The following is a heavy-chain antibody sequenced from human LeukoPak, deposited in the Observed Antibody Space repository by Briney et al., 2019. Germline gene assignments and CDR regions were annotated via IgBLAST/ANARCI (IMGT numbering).Heavy chain of an antibody. Sequence: ASETLSLTCAVYGGSFSGYYWSWIRQPPGKGLEWIGEINHSGSTNYNPSLKSRVTISVDTSKNQFSLKLSSVTAADTAVYYCATRSWRGYGYGFDYWGQGTLVTVSS. CDR3: ATRSWRGYGYGFDY. CDR1: GGSFSGYY. CDR2: INHSGST. V-gene: IGHV4-34*01. J-gene: IGHJ4*02. D-gene: IGHD5-18*01.